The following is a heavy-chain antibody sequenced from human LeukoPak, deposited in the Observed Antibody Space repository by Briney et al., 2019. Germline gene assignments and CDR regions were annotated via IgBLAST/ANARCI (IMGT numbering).Heavy chain of an antibody. V-gene: IGHV3-23*01. CDR2: ISGSGGST. Sequence: PGGSLRLSCAASGFTFSSYAMSWVRQAPGKGLEWVPAISGSGGSTYYADSVKGRFTISRDNSKNTLYLQMNSLRAEDTAVYYCAKDLRGSSWYVEDYFDYWGQGTLVTVSS. J-gene: IGHJ4*02. CDR3: AKDLRGSSWYVEDYFDY. CDR1: GFTFSSYA. D-gene: IGHD6-13*01.